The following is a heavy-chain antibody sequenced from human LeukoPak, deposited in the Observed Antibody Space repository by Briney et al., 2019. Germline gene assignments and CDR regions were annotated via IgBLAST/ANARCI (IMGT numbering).Heavy chain of an antibody. CDR1: GGSISSDY. V-gene: IGHV4-59*01. D-gene: IGHD3-10*01. Sequence: PSETLSLTCTVSGGSISSDYWNWIRQSPGKELEWIGYIYDSGSTNYNRSLERRVTISVDTSKTQFSLKVSSVTAADTAVYYCARDRPTGVHDYWGRGILVTVSS. J-gene: IGHJ4*02. CDR2: IYDSGST. CDR3: ARDRPTGVHDY.